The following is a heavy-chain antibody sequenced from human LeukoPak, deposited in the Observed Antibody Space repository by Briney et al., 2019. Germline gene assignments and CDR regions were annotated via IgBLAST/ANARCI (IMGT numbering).Heavy chain of an antibody. V-gene: IGHV4-4*02. CDR1: GGSITITNY. CDR2: VNLQGST. CDR3: AREGGPYRPLDY. J-gene: IGHJ4*02. Sequence: SGTLSLTCGVSGGSITITNYWTWVRQPPGKGPEWIGEVNLQGSTNYNPSLMGRVAISVDTSENHISLQLTSVTAADTAVYYCAREGGPYRPLDYSGQGTLVTVSS.